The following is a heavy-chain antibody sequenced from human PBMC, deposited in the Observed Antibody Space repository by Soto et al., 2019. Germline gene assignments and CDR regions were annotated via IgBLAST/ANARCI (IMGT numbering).Heavy chain of an antibody. J-gene: IGHJ4*02. CDR2: IYYSGST. D-gene: IGHD2-15*01. CDR1: GGSISSYY. Sequence: SETLSLTCTVSGGSISSYYWSWIRQPPGKGLEWIGYIYYSGSTNYNPSLKSRVTISVDTSKNQFSLKLSSVTAADTAVYYCARHERYCSGGSCYPEGIIDYWGQGTLVTVSS. V-gene: IGHV4-59*08. CDR3: ARHERYCSGGSCYPEGIIDY.